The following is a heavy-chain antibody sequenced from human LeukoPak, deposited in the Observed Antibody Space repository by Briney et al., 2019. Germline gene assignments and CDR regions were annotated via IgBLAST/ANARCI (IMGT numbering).Heavy chain of an antibody. CDR3: GRNKYGGNPNAFDI. CDR1: VHIFSSYC. V-gene: IGHV3-74*01. D-gene: IGHD4-23*01. Sequence: GGSQTLACAASVHIFSSYCMLWLRHLPGGGLVSFSRIGTDGSGTTYADYVQRRFTISRDNAKNTLLLQMNSLRAEDTAGYYCGRNKYGGNPNAFDIWGQGTTVTVSS. CDR2: IGTDGSGT. J-gene: IGHJ3*02.